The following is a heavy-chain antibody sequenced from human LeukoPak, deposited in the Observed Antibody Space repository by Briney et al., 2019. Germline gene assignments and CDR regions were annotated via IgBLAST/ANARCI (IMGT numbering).Heavy chain of an antibody. Sequence: SGTLSLTCTVSGGSISSSSYYWGWIRQPPGKGLEWIGSIYYSGSTYYNPSLKSRVTISVDTSKNQFSLKLSSVTAADTAVYYCARQGPYPDYYDSSGYPYYFDYWGQGTLVTVSS. CDR3: ARQGPYPDYYDSSGYPYYFDY. CDR2: IYYSGST. CDR1: GGSISSSSYY. J-gene: IGHJ4*02. V-gene: IGHV4-39*01. D-gene: IGHD3-22*01.